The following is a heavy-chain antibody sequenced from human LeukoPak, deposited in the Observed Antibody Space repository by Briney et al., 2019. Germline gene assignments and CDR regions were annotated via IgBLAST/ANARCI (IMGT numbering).Heavy chain of an antibody. J-gene: IGHJ5*02. CDR3: ARAQQQLGGGRWFDP. Sequence: PSETLSLTCTVSGGSISSYYWNWIRQPPGEGLEWIGYFHYSGSTNFNPSLKSRVTISVDTSKNQFSLKLSSVTAADTAVYYCARAQQQLGGGRWFDPWGQGTLVTVSA. D-gene: IGHD6-13*01. V-gene: IGHV4-59*12. CDR2: FHYSGST. CDR1: GGSISSYY.